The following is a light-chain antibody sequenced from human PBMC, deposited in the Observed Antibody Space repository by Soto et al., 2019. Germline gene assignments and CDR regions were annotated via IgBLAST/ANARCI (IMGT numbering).Light chain of an antibody. J-gene: IGLJ2*01. Sequence: QSALTQPPSASGSPGQSVTISCTGTSSYVGGYNCVSWYQQYTGKAPKLMTYEVSKRPSGVPDRFSGSKSGNPASLTVSGLQAEDEADYYCSSYAGSNTVVFGGGTKLTVL. CDR1: SSYVGGYNC. CDR2: EVS. CDR3: SSYAGSNTVV. V-gene: IGLV2-8*01.